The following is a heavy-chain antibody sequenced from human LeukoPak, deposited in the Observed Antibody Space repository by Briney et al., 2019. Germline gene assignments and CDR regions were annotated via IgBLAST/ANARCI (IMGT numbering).Heavy chain of an antibody. Sequence: GGSLRLSCAASGFTLRSYAMSGVRQAPGRGGEWVSAISGSGGSTYYADSVKGRFSISRDNSKNTLYLHLNSLRAEDTAVYYCAKPNYYDSSGFDIGVYYWGQGTLVTVSP. CDR1: GFTLRSYA. CDR2: ISGSGGST. CDR3: AKPNYYDSSGFDIGVYY. D-gene: IGHD3-22*01. V-gene: IGHV3-23*01. J-gene: IGHJ4*02.